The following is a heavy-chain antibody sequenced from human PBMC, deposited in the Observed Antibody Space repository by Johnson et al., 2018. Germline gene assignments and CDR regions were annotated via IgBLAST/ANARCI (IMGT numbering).Heavy chain of an antibody. CDR2: IYPGDSDT. V-gene: IGHV5-51*01. D-gene: IGHD6-19*01. Sequence: VQLVQSGAAVKKPGESLKISCKGSGYSFTNYWIGWVRQMPGKGLEWLGIIYPGDSDTRYSPSFHGQVPISADKSISTAYLPWSRLKASDTARYYCARHRSPYGLGYAFDIWGQGTMVTVSS. CDR1: GYSFTNYW. J-gene: IGHJ3*02. CDR3: ARHRSPYGLGYAFDI.